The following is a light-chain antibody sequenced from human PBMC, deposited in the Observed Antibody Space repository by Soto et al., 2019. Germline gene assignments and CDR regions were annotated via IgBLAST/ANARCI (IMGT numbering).Light chain of an antibody. J-gene: IGKJ1*01. Sequence: EIVLTQSPATLSLSPGERATLSCRASQSVSNNYLAWYQQKPGQAPRLLVYGASTRASGIPDRFSGSGSGTEFTLSISSLQSEDFAVYYCQQYYNWPRTFGQGTKVDNK. CDR1: QSVSNN. V-gene: IGKV3-15*01. CDR3: QQYYNWPRT. CDR2: GAS.